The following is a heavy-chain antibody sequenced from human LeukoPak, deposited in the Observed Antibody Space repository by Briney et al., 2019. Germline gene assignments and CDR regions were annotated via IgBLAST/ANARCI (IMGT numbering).Heavy chain of an antibody. CDR3: AKAPVTSCRGAYCYPFDY. CDR2: IKQDGSEK. D-gene: IGHD2-21*01. J-gene: IGHJ4*02. Sequence: GGSLRLSCAASGFTFSSYWMSWVRQAPGKGLEWVANIKQDGSEKYYVDSVKGRFTISRDNAKNSLYLQMNSLRAEDAAVYYCAKAPVTSCRGAYCYPFDYWGQGTLVTVSS. V-gene: IGHV3-7*03. CDR1: GFTFSSYW.